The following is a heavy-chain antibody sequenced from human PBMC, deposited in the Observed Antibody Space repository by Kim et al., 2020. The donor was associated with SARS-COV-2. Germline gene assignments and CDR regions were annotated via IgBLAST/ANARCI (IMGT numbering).Heavy chain of an antibody. V-gene: IGHV3-21*01. CDR2: ISSSSSYI. Sequence: GGSLRLSCAASGFTFSSYSMNWVRQAPGKGLEWVSSISSSSSYIYYADSVKGRFTISRDNAKNSLYLQMNSLRAEDTAVYYCAREGGYPVYYYYGMDVWGQGTTVTVSS. D-gene: IGHD5-12*01. CDR3: AREGGYPVYYYYGMDV. CDR1: GFTFSSYS. J-gene: IGHJ6*02.